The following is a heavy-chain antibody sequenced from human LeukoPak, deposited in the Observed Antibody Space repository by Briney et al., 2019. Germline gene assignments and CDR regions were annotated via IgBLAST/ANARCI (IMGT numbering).Heavy chain of an antibody. D-gene: IGHD6-19*01. Sequence: AGGSLRLSCAASGFTFSSYAMTWVRQAPGKGLEWVSAISGSGDSTYYADSVKGLFTISRDNSKNTLYLQMNRLRDEDTAVYYCAKDPYSSGPYNWFDPRGQGTLVTVSS. CDR1: GFTFSSYA. CDR3: AKDPYSSGPYNWFDP. V-gene: IGHV3-23*01. CDR2: ISGSGDST. J-gene: IGHJ5*02.